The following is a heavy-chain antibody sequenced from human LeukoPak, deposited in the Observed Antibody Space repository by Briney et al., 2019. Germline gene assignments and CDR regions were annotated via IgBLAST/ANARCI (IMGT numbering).Heavy chain of an antibody. CDR2: ISYDGSNK. CDR3: AREGVVPAAIAFDP. Sequence: GGSLRLSCAASGFTFSSYAMHWVRQAPGKGLEWVAVISYDGSNKYYADSVKGRFTISRDNSKNTLYLQMNSLRAEDTAVYYCAREGVVPAAIAFDPWGQGTLVTVSS. V-gene: IGHV3-30-3*01. CDR1: GFTFSSYA. J-gene: IGHJ5*02. D-gene: IGHD2-2*02.